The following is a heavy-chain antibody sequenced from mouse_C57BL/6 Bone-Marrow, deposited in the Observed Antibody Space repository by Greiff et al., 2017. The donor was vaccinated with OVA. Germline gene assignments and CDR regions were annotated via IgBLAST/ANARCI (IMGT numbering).Heavy chain of an antibody. Sequence: VQLQQSGAELVRPGASVKLSCKASGYTFTDYYINWVKQRPGQGLEWIARIYPGSGNTYYNEKFKGKATLTAEKSSSTAYMQLSSLTSEDSAVYFCARGYWDYWGQGTTLTVSS. CDR2: IYPGSGNT. CDR3: ARGYWDY. CDR1: GYTFTDYY. V-gene: IGHV1-76*01. J-gene: IGHJ2*01.